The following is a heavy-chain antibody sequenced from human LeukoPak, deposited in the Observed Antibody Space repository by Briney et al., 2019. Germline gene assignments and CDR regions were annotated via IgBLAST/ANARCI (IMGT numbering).Heavy chain of an antibody. J-gene: IGHJ4*02. CDR2: ISGSGGST. V-gene: IGHV3-23*01. D-gene: IGHD2-21*02. CDR3: AKGAASAFVVVTAIGGFDY. Sequence: GGSLRLSCAASGFTFSSYAMSWVRQAPGKGLEWVSAISGSGGSTYYADSVKGRFTISRDNSKITLYLQMNSLRAEDTAVYYCAKGAASAFVVVTAIGGFDYWGQGTLVTVSS. CDR1: GFTFSSYA.